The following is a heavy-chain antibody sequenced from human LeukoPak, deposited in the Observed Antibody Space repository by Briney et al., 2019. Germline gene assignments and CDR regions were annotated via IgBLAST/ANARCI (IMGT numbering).Heavy chain of an antibody. CDR1: GFTFSSHA. J-gene: IGHJ4*02. D-gene: IGHD2-15*01. CDR3: ARSSSGGRSIYDY. CDR2: ISSSGGST. Sequence: PGGSLRLSCVASGFTFSSHAMSWVRQAPGMGVEWVSTISSSGGSTYYAGSVKGRFTISRDNSKNTLYLQMNSLRAEDTAVHYCARSSSGGRSIYDYWGQGTLVTASS. V-gene: IGHV3-23*01.